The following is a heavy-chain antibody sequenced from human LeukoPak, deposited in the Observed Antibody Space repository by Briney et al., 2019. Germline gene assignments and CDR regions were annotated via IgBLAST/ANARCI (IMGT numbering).Heavy chain of an antibody. V-gene: IGHV4-4*07. J-gene: IGHJ4*02. CDR2: IYTSGST. Sequence: PSETLSLTCTVSGVSISSYYWSWIRQPAGKGLEWIGRIYTSGSTNYNPSLKSRVTISVDTSKNQFSLKLSSVTAADTAVYYCARDHGSGSYYQYYFDYWGQGTLVTVSS. CDR1: GVSISSYY. D-gene: IGHD3-10*01. CDR3: ARDHGSGSYYQYYFDY.